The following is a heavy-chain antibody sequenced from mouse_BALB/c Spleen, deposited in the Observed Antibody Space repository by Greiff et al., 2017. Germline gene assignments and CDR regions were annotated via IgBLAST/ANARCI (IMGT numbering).Heavy chain of an antibody. CDR2: IWTGGGT. CDR3: VRESDGAWFAY. J-gene: IGHJ3*01. V-gene: IGHV2-9-2*01. CDR1: GFSLTSYD. Sequence: QVQLKESGPGLVAPSQSLSITCTVSGFSLTSYDISWIRQPPGKGLEWLGVIWTGGGTNYNSAFMTRLSISKDNSKSQVFLKMNSRQTDDTAIYYCVRESDGAWFAYWGQGTLVTVSA.